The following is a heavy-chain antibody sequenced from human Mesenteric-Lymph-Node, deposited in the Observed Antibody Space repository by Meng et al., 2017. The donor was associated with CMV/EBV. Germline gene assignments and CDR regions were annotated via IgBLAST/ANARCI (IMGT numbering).Heavy chain of an antibody. J-gene: IGHJ6*02. V-gene: IGHV4-59*01. Sequence: SETLPLTCTVSGGSISNYYWTWIRQPPGKGLEWIGYIYYSGSTNYNPSLKSRVTISVDTSKNQFSLKLSSVTTADTAVYYCAREGRGNANGMDVWGQGITVTVSS. CDR2: IYYSGST. CDR3: AREGRGNANGMDV. CDR1: GGSISNYY. D-gene: IGHD4-23*01.